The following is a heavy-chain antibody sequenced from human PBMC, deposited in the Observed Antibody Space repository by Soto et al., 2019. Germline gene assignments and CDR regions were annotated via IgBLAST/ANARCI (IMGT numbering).Heavy chain of an antibody. J-gene: IGHJ6*03. CDR3: ARGAGVVVPAAISYYYYYYMDV. D-gene: IGHD2-2*01. Sequence: QVQLQQWGAGLLKPSETLSLTCAVYGGSFSGYYWSWICQPPGKGLEWIGEINHSGSTNYNPSLKSRVTISVDTSKTQYSLKLSSVTAADTAVYYCARGAGVVVPAAISYYYYYYMDVWGKGTTVTVSS. CDR2: INHSGST. CDR1: GGSFSGYY. V-gene: IGHV4-34*01.